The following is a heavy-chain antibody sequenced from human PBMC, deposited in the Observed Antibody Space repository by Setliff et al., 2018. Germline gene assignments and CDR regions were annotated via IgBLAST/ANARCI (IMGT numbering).Heavy chain of an antibody. Sequence: SVKVSCKASGGTFSNYGISWVRQAPGQGLEWMGGTIPMFGTRNYARKFQGRVTIITDESTSTVYMELSSLRSEDTAVYYCARAPLESGYNYGQGHYFDYWGQGTLVTVSS. J-gene: IGHJ4*02. D-gene: IGHD5-18*01. CDR1: GGTFSNYG. CDR3: ARAPLESGYNYGQGHYFDY. V-gene: IGHV1-69*05. CDR2: TIPMFGTR.